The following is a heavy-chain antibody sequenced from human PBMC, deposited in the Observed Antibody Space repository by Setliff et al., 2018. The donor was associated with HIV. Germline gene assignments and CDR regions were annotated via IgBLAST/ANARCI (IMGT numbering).Heavy chain of an antibody. CDR1: GFTFSYYT. CDR3: ARDCRVGWVFTYGMDV. J-gene: IGHJ6*02. Sequence: PGGSLRLSCAASGFTFSYYTMHWIRQTPDNGLEWVAVISYDGNSQYYADSVKGRFTLSRDNSKNTLYLQMNSLRAEDTAVYYCARDCRVGWVFTYGMDVWGQGTLVTVSS. V-gene: IGHV3-30*04. D-gene: IGHD6-13*01. CDR2: ISYDGNSQ.